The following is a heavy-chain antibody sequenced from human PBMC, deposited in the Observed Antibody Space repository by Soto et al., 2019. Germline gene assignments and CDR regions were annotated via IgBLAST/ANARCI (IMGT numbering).Heavy chain of an antibody. V-gene: IGHV1-46*01. Sequence: ASVKVSCKASGYTFTSYYMHWVRQAPGQGLEWMGIINPSGGSTSYAQKFQGRVTMTRDTSTSTVYMELSSLRSEDTAVYYCARDRTESSGWSYYYYGMDVWGQGTTVTVSS. CDR2: INPSGGST. J-gene: IGHJ6*02. D-gene: IGHD3-22*01. CDR3: ARDRTESSGWSYYYYGMDV. CDR1: GYTFTSYY.